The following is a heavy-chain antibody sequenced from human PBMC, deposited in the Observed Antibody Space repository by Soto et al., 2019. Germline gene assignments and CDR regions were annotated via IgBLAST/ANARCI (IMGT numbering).Heavy chain of an antibody. Sequence: ETLSLTCAVYGGSFSGYYWSWIRQPPGKGLEWIGEINHSGSTNYNPSLKSRVTISVDTSKNQFSLKLSSVTAADTAVYYCARGITMVRGVSRGQNWFDPWGQGTLVTVSS. J-gene: IGHJ5*02. CDR3: ARGITMVRGVSRGQNWFDP. V-gene: IGHV4-34*01. CDR2: INHSGST. D-gene: IGHD3-10*01. CDR1: GGSFSGYY.